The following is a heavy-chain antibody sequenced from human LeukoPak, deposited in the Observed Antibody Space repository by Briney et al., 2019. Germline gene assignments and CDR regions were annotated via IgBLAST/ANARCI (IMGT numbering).Heavy chain of an antibody. D-gene: IGHD2-2*01. J-gene: IGHJ6*03. V-gene: IGHV4-34*01. Sequence: SETLSLTCAVYGGSFSGYYWSWIRQPPGKGLEWIGEINHSGSTNYNPSLKSRVTISVDTSKNQFSLKLSSVTAADTAVYYCARGVLVVVPAAILDYMDVWGKGTTVTV. CDR3: ARGVLVVVPAAILDYMDV. CDR2: INHSGST. CDR1: GGSFSGYY.